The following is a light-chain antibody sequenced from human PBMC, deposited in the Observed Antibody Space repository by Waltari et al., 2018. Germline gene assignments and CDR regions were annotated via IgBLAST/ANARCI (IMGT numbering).Light chain of an antibody. V-gene: IGKV1-5*03. CDR3: QQYNRYST. CDR1: QSVNSW. Sequence: DIQMTQSPSTLSASVGDRVAITCRASQSVNSWLALYQQKPGKAPKFLIYKASILESGVPSRFSGSGSGTECTLTIINLQPDDFATYYCQQYNRYSTFGQGTKVELK. J-gene: IGKJ1*01. CDR2: KAS.